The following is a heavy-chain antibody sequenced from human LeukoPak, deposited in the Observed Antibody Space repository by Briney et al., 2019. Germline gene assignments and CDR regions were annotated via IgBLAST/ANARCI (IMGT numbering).Heavy chain of an antibody. J-gene: IGHJ3*02. CDR3: ARGPPDCSSTSCYAFDAFDI. CDR2: IYYSGST. CDR1: GGSISSYY. V-gene: IGHV4-59*01. Sequence: SATLSLTCTGSGGSISSYYWSWIRQPPGKGLEWIGYIYYSGSTNYSPSLKRRVTISGDTSKNQFSLKLSSVTAADTAVYYCARGPPDCSSTSCYAFDAFDIWGQGTMVTVSS. D-gene: IGHD2-2*01.